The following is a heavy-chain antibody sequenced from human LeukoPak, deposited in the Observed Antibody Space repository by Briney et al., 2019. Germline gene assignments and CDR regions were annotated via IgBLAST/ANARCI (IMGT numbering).Heavy chain of an antibody. D-gene: IGHD4-17*01. Sequence: GGSLRLSCVASGFTFTSHSLNWVRQAPGKGLEWVAYISGTGTNIYYADSVKGRFTISRDNAMNSAYLQMDSLRDEDTAVYYCGRDRYGDYLVDCWGQGTLVTFSS. CDR1: GFTFTSHS. CDR3: GRDRYGDYLVDC. J-gene: IGHJ4*02. V-gene: IGHV3-48*02. CDR2: ISGTGTNI.